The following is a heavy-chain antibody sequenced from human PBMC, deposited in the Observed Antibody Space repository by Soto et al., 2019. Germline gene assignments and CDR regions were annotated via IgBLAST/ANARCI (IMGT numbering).Heavy chain of an antibody. CDR2: IIDSGGST. J-gene: IGHJ4*02. CDR1: GFTFSSCA. V-gene: IGHV3-23*01. CDR3: AKDTYYYDSSGYYVFDY. D-gene: IGHD3-22*01. Sequence: PGGSLRLSCAASGFTFSSCAMGWVRQAPGKGLEWVSDIIDSGGSTYYADSVEGRFTISRDNSKSTVYLQMNSLRAEDTAIYYCAKDTYYYDSSGYYVFDYWGQGALVTVSS.